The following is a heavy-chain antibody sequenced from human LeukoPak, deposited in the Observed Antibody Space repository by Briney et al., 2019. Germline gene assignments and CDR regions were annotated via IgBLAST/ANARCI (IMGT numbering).Heavy chain of an antibody. V-gene: IGHV3-7*01. D-gene: IGHD6-19*01. J-gene: IGHJ4*02. CDR1: GFTFSNYW. CDR3: VRGPQQWLAPFDY. CDR2: IKQDGSDK. Sequence: GGSLRLSCAASGFTFSNYWMDWVRQAPGKGLEWVANIKQDGSDKHYVDSVKGRFTISRDNAKNSLYLQMNSLRAEDTAVYYCVRGPQQWLAPFDYWGQGTLVTVSS.